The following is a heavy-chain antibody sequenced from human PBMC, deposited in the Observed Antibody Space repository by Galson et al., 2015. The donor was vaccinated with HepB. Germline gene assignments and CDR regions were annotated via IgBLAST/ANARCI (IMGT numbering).Heavy chain of an antibody. CDR3: ARNPHIAAAGNPDY. D-gene: IGHD6-13*01. V-gene: IGHV3-33*01. J-gene: IGHJ4*02. Sequence: SLRLSCAASGFTFSSYGMHWVRQAPGKGLEWVAVIWNDGRNKYYADSVKGRFTISRDNSKNTLYLQMNSLRAEDTAVYYCARNPHIAAAGNPDYWGQGTLVTVSP. CDR2: IWNDGRNK. CDR1: GFTFSSYG.